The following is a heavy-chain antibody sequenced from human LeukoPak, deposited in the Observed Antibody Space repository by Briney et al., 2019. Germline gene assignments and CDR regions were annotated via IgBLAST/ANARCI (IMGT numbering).Heavy chain of an antibody. CDR1: GFTFSSYV. Sequence: GGSLRLSCAASGFTFSSYVMSWVRQAPGKGLEWVSDISGSGGSTFYADSVKGRFTISRDNSKNTLYLQMNSLRAEDTAVYYCAKGGDQLLPIYYFDYWGQGTLVTVSS. J-gene: IGHJ4*02. CDR3: AKGGDQLLPIYYFDY. D-gene: IGHD2-2*01. V-gene: IGHV3-23*01. CDR2: ISGSGGST.